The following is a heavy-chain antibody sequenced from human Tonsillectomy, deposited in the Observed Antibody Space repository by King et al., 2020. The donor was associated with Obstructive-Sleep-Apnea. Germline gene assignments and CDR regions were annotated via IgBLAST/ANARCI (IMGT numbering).Heavy chain of an antibody. CDR3: AKDSSGYYNDAFDI. D-gene: IGHD3-22*01. CDR1: GFTFDEYA. V-gene: IGHV3-9*01. CDR2: ISWNSVGI. Sequence: VQLVESGGGLLQPGRSLRLSCAASGFTFDEYAMHWVRQVPGKGLEWGSGISWNSVGISYADSVKGRFTICRDKAKNSLYLQMNSLRTEDTALYYCAKDSSGYYNDAFDIWGQGTMVTVSS. J-gene: IGHJ3*02.